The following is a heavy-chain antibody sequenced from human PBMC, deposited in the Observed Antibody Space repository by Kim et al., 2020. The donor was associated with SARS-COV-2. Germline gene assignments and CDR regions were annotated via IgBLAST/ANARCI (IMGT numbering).Heavy chain of an antibody. CDR3: ARARMLPEYYDILTGYQTLDY. J-gene: IGHJ4*02. Sequence: ASVKVSCKASEYTFTNYGIMWVRQAPGQGLEWMGWISGYNGNTNYAEKVQGRVTMTTDTSTSTAYMELRSLRSDDTAVYYCARARMLPEYYDILTGYQTLDYWGQGTLVTVSS. CDR1: EYTFTNYG. CDR2: ISGYNGNT. V-gene: IGHV1-18*01. D-gene: IGHD3-9*01.